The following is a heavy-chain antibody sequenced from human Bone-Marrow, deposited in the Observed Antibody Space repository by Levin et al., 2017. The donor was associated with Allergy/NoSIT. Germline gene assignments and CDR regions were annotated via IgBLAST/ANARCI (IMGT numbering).Heavy chain of an antibody. Sequence: LSLTCAASGFTFSGSAMHWVRPASGKGLEWVGRIRSKANSYATAYAASVKGRFTISRDDSKNTAYLQMNSLKTEDTAVYYCTSGLYCSGGSCYSGYYYYMDVWGKGTTVTVSS. CDR2: IRSKANSYAT. D-gene: IGHD2-15*01. CDR1: GFTFSGSA. V-gene: IGHV3-73*01. CDR3: TSGLYCSGGSCYSGYYYYMDV. J-gene: IGHJ6*03.